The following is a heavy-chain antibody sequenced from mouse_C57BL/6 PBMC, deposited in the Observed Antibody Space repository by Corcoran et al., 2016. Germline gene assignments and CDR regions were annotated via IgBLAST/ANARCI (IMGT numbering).Heavy chain of an antibody. CDR3: ARMGTGYDHYYYAMDY. D-gene: IGHD2-3*01. CDR1: GYTFTDYY. V-gene: IGHV1-26*01. CDR2: INPNNGGT. Sequence: EVQLQQSGPELVKPGASVKISCKASGYTFTDYYMNWVKQSHGKSLEWIGDINPNNGGTSYNQKFKGKATLTVDKSSGTAYMELRSLTSEDSAVYYCARMGTGYDHYYYAMDYWGQGTSVTVSS. J-gene: IGHJ4*01.